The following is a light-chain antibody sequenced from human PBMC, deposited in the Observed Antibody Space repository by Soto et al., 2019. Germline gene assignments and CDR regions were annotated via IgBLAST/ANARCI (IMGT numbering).Light chain of an antibody. V-gene: IGLV2-23*02. Sequence: QSALTQPASVSGSPGQSITISCTGTSSDVGSYDLVSWYEQHPGKAPKLIIYEVTKRPSGVSHRFSGSKSGNTASLTISGLQAEDEADYHCCSYAGSYVVFGGGTQLTVL. CDR1: SSDVGSYDL. J-gene: IGLJ2*01. CDR3: CSYAGSYVV. CDR2: EVT.